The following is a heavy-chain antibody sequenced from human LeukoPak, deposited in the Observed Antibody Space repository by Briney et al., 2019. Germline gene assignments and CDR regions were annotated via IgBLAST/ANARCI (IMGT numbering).Heavy chain of an antibody. D-gene: IGHD2-15*01. CDR3: ARDENGATPDY. CDR1: GGSFSGYY. V-gene: IGHV4-31*11. CDR2: IYYSGST. J-gene: IGHJ4*02. Sequence: SETLSLTCAVYGGSFSGYYWSWIRQHPGKGLEWIGYIYYSGSTYYNPSLISRVIISVDTSKNQFSLKLSSVTAADTAVYYCARDENGATPDYWGQGALVTVSS.